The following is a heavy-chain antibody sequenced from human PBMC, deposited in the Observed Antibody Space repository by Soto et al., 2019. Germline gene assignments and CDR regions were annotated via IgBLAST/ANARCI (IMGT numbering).Heavy chain of an antibody. V-gene: IGHV4-4*02. CDR2: IYHSGST. Sequence: SETLSLTCAVSGGSISSSNWWSWVRQPPGKGLEWIGEIYHSGSTNYNPSLKSRVTISVDKSKNQFSLKLSSVTAADTAVYYCASIKLIAAAGTVSIYYYGMDVWGQGTTVTVSS. D-gene: IGHD6-13*01. CDR1: GGSISSSNW. CDR3: ASIKLIAAAGTVSIYYYGMDV. J-gene: IGHJ6*02.